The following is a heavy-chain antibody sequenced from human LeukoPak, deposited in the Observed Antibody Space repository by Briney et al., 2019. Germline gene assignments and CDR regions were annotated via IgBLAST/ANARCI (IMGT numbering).Heavy chain of an antibody. V-gene: IGHV1-18*01. CDR2: ISAYNGNT. D-gene: IGHD2-2*01. CDR1: GYTFTSYG. Sequence: ASVKVCCKASGYTFTSYGISWVRQAPGQGVEWMGWISAYNGNTNYAQKLQGRVTMTTDTSTSTAYMELRSLRSDDTAVYYCARALLGYCSSTSCPTNWFDPWGQGTLVTVSS. J-gene: IGHJ5*02. CDR3: ARALLGYCSSTSCPTNWFDP.